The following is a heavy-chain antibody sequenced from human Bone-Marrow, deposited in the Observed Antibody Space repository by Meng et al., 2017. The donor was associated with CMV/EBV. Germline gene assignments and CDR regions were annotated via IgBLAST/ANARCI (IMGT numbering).Heavy chain of an antibody. Sequence: SETLSLTCTVSGGSISSDTYYWSWIRQYPGKGLEWIGSIYYSGSTYYNPSLKSRVTISVDTSKNQFSLKLSSVTAADTAVYYCARDHREIVVVPAAMMGVWFDPWGQGTLVTVSS. D-gene: IGHD2-2*01. CDR3: ARDHREIVVVPAAMMGVWFDP. V-gene: IGHV4-39*07. J-gene: IGHJ5*02. CDR1: GGSISSDTYY. CDR2: IYYSGST.